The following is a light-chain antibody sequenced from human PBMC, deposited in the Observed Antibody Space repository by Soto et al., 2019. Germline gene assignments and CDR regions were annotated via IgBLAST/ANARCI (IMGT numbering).Light chain of an antibody. CDR2: GNT. Sequence: QSVLTQPPSVSGAPGQRVTISCTGSSSSIGAGYDVHWYQQLPGTAPKLLIYGNTNRLSGVPDRFSGSKSGTSASLAITGLQAEDEAHYYCQSYDSSLSGWVFGGGTKVTVL. J-gene: IGLJ3*02. CDR1: SSSIGAGYD. CDR3: QSYDSSLSGWV. V-gene: IGLV1-40*01.